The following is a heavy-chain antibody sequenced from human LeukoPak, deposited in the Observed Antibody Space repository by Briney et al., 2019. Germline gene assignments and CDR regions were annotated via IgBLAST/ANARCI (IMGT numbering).Heavy chain of an antibody. J-gene: IGHJ4*02. CDR1: GYTFTGYY. Sequence: ASVTVSCKPSGYTFTGYYLHWLRQAPGQGLEWMGWINLNYGGIMYAEKFRGRVTMTRDTSISTGYMELRGLKSDDTAVYYCARDRVGSGWPRPYYFEFWGQRTPVTVSS. CDR2: INLNYGGI. V-gene: IGHV1-2*02. CDR3: ARDRVGSGWPRPYYFEF. D-gene: IGHD6-19*01.